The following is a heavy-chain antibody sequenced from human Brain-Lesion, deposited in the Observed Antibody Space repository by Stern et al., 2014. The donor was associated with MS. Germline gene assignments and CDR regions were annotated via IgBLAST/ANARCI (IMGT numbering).Heavy chain of an antibody. D-gene: IGHD3-10*01. CDR3: ARDGGPVTMVRGHCYFYGMDV. CDR1: EFSFSGYS. Sequence: EVQLVESGGGLVQPGGSLRLSCAATEFSFSGYSMNWVRQAPGKGLEWVSTINRNGSKTYCVDSGNGRFAISRDNSKNSLYLQMNSLRAEDSAVYYCARDGGPVTMVRGHCYFYGMDVWGQGTTVTVSS. V-gene: IGHV3-7*01. CDR2: INRNGSKT. J-gene: IGHJ6*02.